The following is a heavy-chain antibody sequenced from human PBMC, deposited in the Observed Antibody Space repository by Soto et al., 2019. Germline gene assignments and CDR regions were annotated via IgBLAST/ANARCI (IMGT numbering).Heavy chain of an antibody. D-gene: IGHD1-26*01. Sequence: QITLKESGPTVVKPTQTLTLTCSFSGFSLSTSGVGVGWIRQPPGKALEWLALIYWDGDKRYSPSLKSRLTNTKDTSKNQLVLTLTDTDPVDTATYYCAYLTQWDGYIRWGQGTLVTVSS. J-gene: IGHJ4*02. CDR3: AYLTQWDGYIR. CDR1: GFSLSTSGVG. CDR2: IYWDGDK. V-gene: IGHV2-5*02.